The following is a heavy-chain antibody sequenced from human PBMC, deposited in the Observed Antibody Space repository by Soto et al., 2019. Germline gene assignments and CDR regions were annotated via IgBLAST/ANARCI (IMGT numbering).Heavy chain of an antibody. Sequence: ASVKVSCKASGYTFTSYYMHWVRQAPGQGLEWMGIINPSGGSTSYAQKFQGRVTMTRDTSTSTVYMELSSLRSEDTAVYYCARDHGSILWFGELLSYHSGLNFDYWGQGTLVTVSS. J-gene: IGHJ4*02. CDR2: INPSGGST. D-gene: IGHD3-10*01. CDR1: GYTFTSYY. CDR3: ARDHGSILWFGELLSYHSGLNFDY. V-gene: IGHV1-46*01.